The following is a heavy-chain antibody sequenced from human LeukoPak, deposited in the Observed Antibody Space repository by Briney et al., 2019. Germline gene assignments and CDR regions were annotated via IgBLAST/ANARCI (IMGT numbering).Heavy chain of an antibody. Sequence: HGGSLRLSCAAPGFTFSSYAMNWVRQAPGKGLEWVAGISSGDRTFHAESVKGRFTISRDKSKDTLYLQMNSLRAEDTPVYYGAKDATASPYFHWFDNWGQGTQVIVSS. CDR2: ISSGDRT. D-gene: IGHD3-9*01. CDR1: GFTFSSYA. CDR3: AKDATASPYFHWFDN. V-gene: IGHV3-23*01. J-gene: IGHJ4*02.